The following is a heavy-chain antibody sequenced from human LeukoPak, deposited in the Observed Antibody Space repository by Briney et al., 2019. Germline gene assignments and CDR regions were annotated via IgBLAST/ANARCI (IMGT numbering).Heavy chain of an antibody. CDR3: ATTLRGHSNLDY. CDR1: GYTFTSYY. V-gene: IGHV1-46*01. CDR2: INPSGGST. Sequence: ASVKVSCKASGYTFTSYYMHWVRQAPGQGLEWMGIINPSGGSTSYAQKFQGRATMTRDTSTSTVYMELSSLRSEDTTVYYCATTLRGHSNLDYWGQGTLVTVSS. D-gene: IGHD4-11*01. J-gene: IGHJ4*02.